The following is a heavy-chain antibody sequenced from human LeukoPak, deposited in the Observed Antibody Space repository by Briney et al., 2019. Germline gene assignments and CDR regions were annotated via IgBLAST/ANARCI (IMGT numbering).Heavy chain of an antibody. CDR1: GFTFSGSN. V-gene: IGHV3-21*01. CDR2: ISSSSNYI. CDR3: ARGGYYDSSDY. Sequence: GGSLRLSCAASGFTFSGSNMNWVRQAPGKGLEWVSSISSSSNYIYYADSVMGRFTISRDNAKNSLYLQMNSLRAEDTAVYYCARGGYYDSSDYWGQGTLVTVSS. J-gene: IGHJ4*02. D-gene: IGHD3-22*01.